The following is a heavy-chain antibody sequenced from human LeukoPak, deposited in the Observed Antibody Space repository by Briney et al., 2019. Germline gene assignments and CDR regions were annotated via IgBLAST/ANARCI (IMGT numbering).Heavy chain of an antibody. CDR2: IYHSGST. V-gene: IGHV4-4*03. Sequence: PGTLSLTCAVSGGSISSSNWWSWVRQPPGKGLEWIGEIYHSGSTNYNPSLKSRVTISVDKSKNQFSLKLSAVTAADTAVYYCARVKGYSYGHDYWGQGTLVTVSS. D-gene: IGHD5-18*01. CDR1: GGSISSSNW. J-gene: IGHJ4*02. CDR3: ARVKGYSYGHDY.